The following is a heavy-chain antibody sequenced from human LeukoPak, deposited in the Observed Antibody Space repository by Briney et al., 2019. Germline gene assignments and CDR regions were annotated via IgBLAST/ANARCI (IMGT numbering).Heavy chain of an antibody. CDR1: GYTFTGYY. J-gene: IGHJ3*01. D-gene: IGHD3-22*01. CDR2: VNPDSGGI. CDR3: ARAQNYHDRSGYSDDTFDV. Sequence: ASVKVSCKASGYTFTGYYMHRVRQAPGQGLEWMGRVNPDSGGINYAQKFQGRVTMTRDTSINTAFVELRRLRSDDTATYYCARAQNYHDRSGYSDDTFDVWGHGTMITVSS. V-gene: IGHV1-2*06.